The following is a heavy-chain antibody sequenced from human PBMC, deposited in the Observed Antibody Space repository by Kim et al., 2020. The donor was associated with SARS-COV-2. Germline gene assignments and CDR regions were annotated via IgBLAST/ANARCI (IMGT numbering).Heavy chain of an antibody. J-gene: IGHJ2*01. V-gene: IGHV3-53*01. CDR1: GFTVSSNY. D-gene: IGHD3-10*01. CDR2: IYSGGST. CDR3: ARATHYYGSGSYYQRYWYFDL. Sequence: GGSLRLSCAASGFTVSSNYMSWVRQAPGKGLEWVSVIYSGGSTYYADSVKGRFTISRDNSKNTLYLQMNSLRAEDTAVYYCARATHYYGSGSYYQRYWYFDLWGRGTLVTVSS.